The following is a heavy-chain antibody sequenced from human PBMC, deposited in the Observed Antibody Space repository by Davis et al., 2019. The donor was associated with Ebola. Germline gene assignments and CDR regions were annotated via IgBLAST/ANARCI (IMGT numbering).Heavy chain of an antibody. Sequence: GGSLRLSCAASGFTFDDYAMHWVRQAPGKGLEWVSGISWNSGSIGYADSVKGRFTISRDNAKNSLYLQMNSLRAEDTAVYYCAREVAAVFYDYWGQGTLVTVSS. V-gene: IGHV3-9*01. CDR2: ISWNSGSI. CDR1: GFTFDDYA. J-gene: IGHJ4*02. CDR3: AREVAAVFYDY. D-gene: IGHD6-13*01.